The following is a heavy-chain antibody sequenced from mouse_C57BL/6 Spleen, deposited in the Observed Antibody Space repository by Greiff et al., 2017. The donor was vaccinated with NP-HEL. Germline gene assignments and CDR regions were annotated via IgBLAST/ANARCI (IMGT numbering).Heavy chain of an antibody. Sequence: EVMLVESGGGLVKPGGSLKLSCAASGFTFSDYGMHWVRQAPEQGLEWVAYISSGSSTLYYADTVKGRFTISRDNAKNTLFLQRTRLRSEDTAMYYGARETMVTTGFDYWGQGTTLTVSS. CDR3: ARETMVTTGFDY. CDR2: ISSGSSTL. V-gene: IGHV5-17*01. D-gene: IGHD2-2*01. CDR1: GFTFSDYG. J-gene: IGHJ2*01.